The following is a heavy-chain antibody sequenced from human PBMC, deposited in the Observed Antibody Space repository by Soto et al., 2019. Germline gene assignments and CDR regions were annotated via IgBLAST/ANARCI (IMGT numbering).Heavy chain of an antibody. V-gene: IGHV1-69*01. D-gene: IGHD5-12*01. CDR2: IIPIFGTA. J-gene: IGHJ4*02. CDR1: GGTFSSYA. Sequence: QVQLVQSGAEVKKPGSSEKVSCKDSGGTFSSYAISWVRQAPGQGLEWMGGIIPIFGTANYAQKFQGRVTITADESTSTAYMELSSLRSEDTAVYYCARRDGYNYIYYFDYWGQGTLVTVSS. CDR3: ARRDGYNYIYYFDY.